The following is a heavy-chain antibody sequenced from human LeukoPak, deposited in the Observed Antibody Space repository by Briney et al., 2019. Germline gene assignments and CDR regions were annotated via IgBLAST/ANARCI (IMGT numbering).Heavy chain of an antibody. CDR3: ATSLTTVTTYYDY. Sequence: GASVKVSCKVSGYTLTELSMHWVRQAPGKGLEWMGGFDPEDGETIYAQKFQGRVTMTKDTSTDTAYMELSSLRSEDTAVYYCATSLTTVTTYYDYWGQGTLVTVSS. D-gene: IGHD4-17*01. CDR1: GYTLTELS. CDR2: FDPEDGET. J-gene: IGHJ4*02. V-gene: IGHV1-24*01.